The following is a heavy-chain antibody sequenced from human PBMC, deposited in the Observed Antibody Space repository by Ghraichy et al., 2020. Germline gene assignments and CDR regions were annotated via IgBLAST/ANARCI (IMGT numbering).Heavy chain of an antibody. V-gene: IGHV3-30*04. CDR3: ASDGGSYMNPKYYFDF. D-gene: IGHD1-26*01. CDR2: ISYDGSDT. J-gene: IGHJ4*02. Sequence: RGSLRLSCTASGFPFSSFAMHWVRQAPGKGLEWVAFISYDGSDTKYTDSVKGRFTISRDSSKNTLYLQVSRLRIEDTAVYYCASDGGSYMNPKYYFDFWGQGTHVTLSS. CDR1: GFPFSSFA.